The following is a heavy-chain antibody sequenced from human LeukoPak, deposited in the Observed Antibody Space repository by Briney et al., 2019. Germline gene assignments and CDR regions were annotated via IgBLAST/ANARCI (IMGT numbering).Heavy chain of an antibody. J-gene: IGHJ4*02. CDR2: IGAYNGNT. Sequence: ASVKVSCKASGYTFTSYGISWVRQAPGQGLEWMGWIGAYNGNTSYAQKLQGRVTMTTDTSTSTAYMELRSLRSDDTAVYYCARAYDYVWGSYRYCSFEYWGQGTLVTVSS. CDR1: GYTFTSYG. V-gene: IGHV1-18*01. CDR3: ARAYDYVWGSYRYCSFEY. D-gene: IGHD3-16*02.